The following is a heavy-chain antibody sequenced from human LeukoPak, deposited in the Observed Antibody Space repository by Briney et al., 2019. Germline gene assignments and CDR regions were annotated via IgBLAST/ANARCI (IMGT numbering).Heavy chain of an antibody. CDR1: GGTFSSDG. V-gene: IGHV1-69*13. Sequence: ASVKVSCKSSGGTFSSDGISWVRQAPGQGLEWMGGIIPIFGTASFAQEFQGRVTITADESTSTAYMELSSLRSEDTAVYYCARARLSRLGELSLYESDAFNIWGQGTLVTVSS. J-gene: IGHJ3*02. D-gene: IGHD3-16*02. CDR3: ARARLSRLGELSLYESDAFNI. CDR2: IIPIFGTA.